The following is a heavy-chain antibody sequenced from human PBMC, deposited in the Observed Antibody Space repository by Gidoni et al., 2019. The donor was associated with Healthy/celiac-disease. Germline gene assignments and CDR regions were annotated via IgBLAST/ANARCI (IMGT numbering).Heavy chain of an antibody. CDR3: ARGGYSGYDGGYFDY. CDR2: IIPILGTA. CDR1: GGTFSSYA. D-gene: IGHD5-12*01. V-gene: IGHV1-69*01. J-gene: IGHJ4*02. Sequence: QVQLVQSGAEVKKPGSSVKVSCKASGGTFSSYAISWVRQATGQGLEWMGGIIPILGTANYAQKCQGRVTMTADESTSTAYMELSSLRSEDTAVYYCARGGYSGYDGGYFDYWGQGTLVTVSS.